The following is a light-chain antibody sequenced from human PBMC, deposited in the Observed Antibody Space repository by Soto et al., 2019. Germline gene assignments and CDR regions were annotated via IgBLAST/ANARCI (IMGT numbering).Light chain of an antibody. CDR1: SSDVGASNS. Sequence: QSALTQPPSASGSPGQSVTISCTGTSSDVGASNSVSWYQQHPGKAPKLMIYEVAKRPSGVPDRFSGSKSGSTASLTISGLQAEDEADYYCSSYTSSSTMVFGGGTKLTVL. CDR3: SSYTSSSTMV. CDR2: EVA. V-gene: IGLV2-8*01. J-gene: IGLJ2*01.